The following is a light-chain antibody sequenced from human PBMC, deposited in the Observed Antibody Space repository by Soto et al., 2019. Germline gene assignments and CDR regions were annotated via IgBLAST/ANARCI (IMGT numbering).Light chain of an antibody. CDR1: SGSIANNY. CDR2: ENN. J-gene: IGLJ2*01. V-gene: IGLV6-57*04. CDR3: ASYAGSNNLL. Sequence: FMLTQPHSVSESPGKTLSISCTRSSGSIANNYVQWYQQRPGSAPTTVIYENNQRLSGVPDRFSGSTDGSSNSASLTISGLQTEDEADYYCASYAGSNNLLFGGGTKVTVL.